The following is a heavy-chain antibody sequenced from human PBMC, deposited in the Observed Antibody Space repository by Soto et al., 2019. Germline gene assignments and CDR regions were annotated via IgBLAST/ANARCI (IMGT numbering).Heavy chain of an antibody. Sequence: LQLQESGPGLVKPSETLSLTCTVSGGSISNSDYFWAWMRQPPGKGLEWVGTISHTGSPRYNPSPMSRVTISVDTSKNQFSLRLPPVTAAGTAVFYSASQLDSTTYFDYRGRGTLVTVSS. J-gene: IGHJ4*02. CDR1: GGSISNSDYF. V-gene: IGHV4-39*01. D-gene: IGHD1-1*01. CDR3: ASQLDSTTYFDY. CDR2: ISHTGSP.